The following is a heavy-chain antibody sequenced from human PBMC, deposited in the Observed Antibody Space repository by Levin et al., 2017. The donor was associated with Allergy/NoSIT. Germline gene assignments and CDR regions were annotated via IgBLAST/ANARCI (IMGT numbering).Heavy chain of an antibody. CDR3: AKGEDDSSGYSLGFDC. D-gene: IGHD3-22*01. V-gene: IGHV3-30*18. J-gene: IGHJ4*02. CDR1: GFSFRSYG. Sequence: PGGSLRLSCAASGFSFRSYGIHWVRQAPGKGLEWVAVISYDGSNKYYTDSVKGRFTISRDNSKNTLYLQMNSLRAEDTAMYYCAKGEDDSSGYSLGFDCWGQGTLVTVSS. CDR2: ISYDGSNK.